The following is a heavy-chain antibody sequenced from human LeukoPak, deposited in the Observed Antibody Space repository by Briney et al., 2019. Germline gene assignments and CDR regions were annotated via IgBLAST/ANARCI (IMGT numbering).Heavy chain of an antibody. Sequence: GGSLRLPCAASGFTFSSYGMHWVRPAPGKGLEWVAFIRYDGSNKYYADSVKGRFTISRDNSKNTLYLQMNSLRPEDTAVYYCANRPVYYYYYMDVWGKGTTVTVSS. CDR2: IRYDGSNK. V-gene: IGHV3-30*02. CDR1: GFTFSSYG. J-gene: IGHJ6*03. D-gene: IGHD6-6*01. CDR3: ANRPVYYYYYMDV.